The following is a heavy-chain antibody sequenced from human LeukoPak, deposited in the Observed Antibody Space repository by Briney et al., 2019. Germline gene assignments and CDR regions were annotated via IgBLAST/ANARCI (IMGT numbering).Heavy chain of an antibody. CDR1: GDSISSSSYY. CDR3: ARNGTVTVSGTKFNYFDY. J-gene: IGHJ4*02. D-gene: IGHD4-17*01. Sequence: PENLSLTCTVSGDSISSSSYYWGWIRQPPGKGLEWIGSIYHSGSTHYNPSLKSRLTIFVDTSKNQFSLKVNSVTAADTAVYYCARNGTVTVSGTKFNYFDYWGQGTLVTVSS. V-gene: IGHV4-39*01. CDR2: IYHSGST.